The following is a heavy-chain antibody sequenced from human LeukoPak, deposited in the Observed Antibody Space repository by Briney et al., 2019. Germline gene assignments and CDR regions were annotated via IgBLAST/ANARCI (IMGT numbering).Heavy chain of an antibody. J-gene: IGHJ6*02. D-gene: IGHD6-13*01. Sequence: GASVKVSCKASGYTFTSYGISWVRQAPGQGLEWMGWISAYNGNTNYAQKLQGRVTMTTDTSTSTAYMELRSLRSDDTAVYYCARDFVRGSSWYGYYYYYGMDVWGQGTTVTVSS. CDR2: ISAYNGNT. V-gene: IGHV1-18*01. CDR1: GYTFTSYG. CDR3: ARDFVRGSSWYGYYYYYGMDV.